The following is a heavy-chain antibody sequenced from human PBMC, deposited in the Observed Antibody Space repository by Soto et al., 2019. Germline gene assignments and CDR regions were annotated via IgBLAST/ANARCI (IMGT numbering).Heavy chain of an antibody. V-gene: IGHV3-30*04. CDR1: GFIFNDYP. CDR2: ISYDGSNK. Sequence: PGGSLRLSCAGSGFIFNDYPMNWVRQAPGKGLEWVAFISYDGSNKYYVDSVKGRFTISRDKSKSTLYLQMNSLKTADTAIYYCARAPHSTGNWFDPWGQGTLVTVSS. CDR3: ARAPHSTGNWFDP. D-gene: IGHD6-25*01. J-gene: IGHJ5*02.